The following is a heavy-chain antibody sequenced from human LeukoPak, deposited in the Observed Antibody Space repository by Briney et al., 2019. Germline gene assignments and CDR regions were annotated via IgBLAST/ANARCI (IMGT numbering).Heavy chain of an antibody. CDR3: ARDPYDSSGYHAFDL. Sequence: PSETLSLTCTVSGGSISSYYWSWIRQPPGKGLEWIGYIYYSGSTNYNPSLKSRVTISVDTSKNQFSLKLSSVTAADTAVYYCARDPYDSSGYHAFDLWGQGTMVTVSS. J-gene: IGHJ3*01. V-gene: IGHV4-59*01. CDR1: GGSISSYY. CDR2: IYYSGST. D-gene: IGHD3-22*01.